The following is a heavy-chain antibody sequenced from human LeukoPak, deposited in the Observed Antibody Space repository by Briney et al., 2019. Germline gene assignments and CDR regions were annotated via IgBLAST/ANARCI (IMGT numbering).Heavy chain of an antibody. CDR2: INHSGST. D-gene: IGHD5-18*01. CDR3: ARGTLWPGSFDI. V-gene: IGHV4-34*01. Sequence: PSETLSLTCAVYGGSFSGYHWSWIRQPPGKGLEWIGEINHSGSTNYNPSLKSRVTISVDTSKNQFSLKLSSVTAADTAVYYCARGTLWPGSFDIWGQGTMVTVSS. J-gene: IGHJ3*02. CDR1: GGSFSGYH.